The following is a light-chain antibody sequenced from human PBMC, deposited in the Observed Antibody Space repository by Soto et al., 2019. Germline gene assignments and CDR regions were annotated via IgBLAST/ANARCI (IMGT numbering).Light chain of an antibody. V-gene: IGKV3-20*01. Sequence: EIVLTQSPGPLSLFPGERATLSCRASQSVSSTYFAWYRQKPGQPPSLLIYGASNRATGVPDRFSGSGSGPDFTLTISRLEPEDFAVYYCQEYISSRPGFTFGPGTTVEIK. CDR2: GAS. J-gene: IGKJ3*01. CDR1: QSVSSTY. CDR3: QEYISSRPGFT.